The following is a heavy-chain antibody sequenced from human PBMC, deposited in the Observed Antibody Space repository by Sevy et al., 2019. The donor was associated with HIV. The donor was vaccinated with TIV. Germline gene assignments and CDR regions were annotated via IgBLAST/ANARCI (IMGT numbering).Heavy chain of an antibody. Sequence: ASVKVSCKASGYTFMNYGLNWVRQAPGQGLEWMGWINTNTGNPTFAQGFTGRFVFSLDTSGNTAYLQISSLNTEDTAVYYCARTSRGIVTVDAAQHYYGMDVWGQGTTVTVSS. CDR1: GYTFMNYG. D-gene: IGHD2-15*01. CDR2: INTNTGNP. V-gene: IGHV7-4-1*02. J-gene: IGHJ6*02. CDR3: ARTSRGIVTVDAAQHYYGMDV.